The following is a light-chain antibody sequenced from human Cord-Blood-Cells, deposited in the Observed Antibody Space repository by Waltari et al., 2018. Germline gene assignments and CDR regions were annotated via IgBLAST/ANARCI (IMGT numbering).Light chain of an antibody. CDR3: SSYTSSSTL. J-gene: IGLJ1*01. V-gene: IGLV2-14*01. Sequence: QSALTQPASVSGSPGQSITISCTVTSSDVGGHNYVSWYQQHPGNAPELMIYDVSNRPSGVSNRCSGSKSGNTASLTISGLQAEDEADYYCSSYTSSSTLFGTGTKVTVL. CDR2: DVS. CDR1: SSDVGGHNY.